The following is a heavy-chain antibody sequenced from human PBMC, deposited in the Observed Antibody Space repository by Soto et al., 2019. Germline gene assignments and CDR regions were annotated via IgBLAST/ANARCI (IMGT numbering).Heavy chain of an antibody. CDR2: IWYDGSNK. CDR1: GFTFSGYG. Sequence: QVQLVESGGGVVQPGRSLRRSCAASGFTFSGYGMHWVRQAPGKGLEWVAVIWYDGSNKYYADSVKGRFTISRDNSKNTLYLQMNSLRAEDTAAYYCARAHDFDYWGQGTLVTVSS. J-gene: IGHJ4*02. V-gene: IGHV3-33*01. CDR3: ARAHDFDY.